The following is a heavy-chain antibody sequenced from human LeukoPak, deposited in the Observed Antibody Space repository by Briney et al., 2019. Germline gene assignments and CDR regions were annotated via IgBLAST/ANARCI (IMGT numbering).Heavy chain of an antibody. CDR2: IRFVGRKK. CDR1: RFSLNKVA. Sequence: GGSLRVSCADPRFSLNKVAMRWGRQAPRKRLGWGAFIRFVGRKKYYAESVKRRFTISRDNTKNTLYLQMNRLRAEDTGVYYCAKDLLWFGEMCHVFDWWGQGTLVTVSS. J-gene: IGHJ4*02. D-gene: IGHD3-10*01. CDR3: AKDLLWFGEMCHVFDW. V-gene: IGHV3-30*02.